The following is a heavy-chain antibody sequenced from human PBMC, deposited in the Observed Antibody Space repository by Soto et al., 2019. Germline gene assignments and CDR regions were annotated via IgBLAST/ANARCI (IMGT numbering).Heavy chain of an antibody. V-gene: IGHV3-21*01. Sequence: EVQLVESGGGLVKPGGSLRLSCAASGFTFSSYSMNWVRQAPGKGLEWVSSISSSSSYIYYADSVKGRFTISRDNAKNSLYRQKNSLRAEDKAVYYGPRAQGYDILTGYYAMVGYYYYYGMDVWGQGTTVTVSS. D-gene: IGHD3-9*01. CDR3: PRAQGYDILTGYYAMVGYYYYYGMDV. CDR1: GFTFSSYS. CDR2: ISSSSSYI. J-gene: IGHJ6*02.